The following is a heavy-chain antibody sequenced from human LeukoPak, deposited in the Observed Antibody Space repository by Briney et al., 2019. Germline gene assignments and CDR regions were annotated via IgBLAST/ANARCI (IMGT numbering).Heavy chain of an antibody. V-gene: IGHV4-59*01. D-gene: IGHD2-15*01. CDR3: ARVGCSGGSCYPDY. CDR1: GASISTSY. CDR2: IHYSGDI. J-gene: IGHJ4*02. Sequence: SEPLSLTCTVSGASISTSYWYWLRQPPGKGLEWIGYIHYSGDIDYNPSLKSRVTISAYTSKNQLSLKLSSVTAADTAVYYCARVGCSGGSCYPDYWGQGTLVTVSS.